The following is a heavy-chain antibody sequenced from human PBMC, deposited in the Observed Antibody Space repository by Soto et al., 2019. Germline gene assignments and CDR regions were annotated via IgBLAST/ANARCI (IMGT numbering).Heavy chain of an antibody. J-gene: IGHJ4*02. CDR3: VRDHHGDYSSDY. CDR1: GYTFASYG. V-gene: IGHV1-18*01. Sequence: QLQLVQSGAEVKKPGASVKVSCKASGYTFASYGISWVRQAPGQGLEWMGRISTHNGNTNYAQKLQSRVTMTTDTSTSTAYMELRSLRSDDTAVYYCVRDHHGDYSSDYWGQGTLVNVSS. D-gene: IGHD2-21*01. CDR2: ISTHNGNT.